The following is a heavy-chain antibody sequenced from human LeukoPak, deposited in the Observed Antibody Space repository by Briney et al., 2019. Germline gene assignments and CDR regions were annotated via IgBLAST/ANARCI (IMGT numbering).Heavy chain of an antibody. D-gene: IGHD3-10*01. CDR2: IYYSGRT. CDR3: ASRGGDHARENYFYY. CDR1: SGSFSSSGEH. Sequence: AETLSLSRSFSSGSFSSSGEHGGCSRKPPGKGLEWIGSIYYSGRTYYNPSLKSRVTISRDTSKNQFSLKLSAVTDADTAVYYCASRGGDHARENYFYYWGQGTPVTVSS. V-gene: IGHV4-39*01. J-gene: IGHJ4*02.